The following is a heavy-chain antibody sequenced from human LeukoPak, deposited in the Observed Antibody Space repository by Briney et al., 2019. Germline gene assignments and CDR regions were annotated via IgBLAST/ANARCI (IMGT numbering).Heavy chain of an antibody. V-gene: IGHV3-30*02. D-gene: IGHD3-3*01. CDR3: ARDTRSTDAFDI. CDR1: RFTFSGYG. J-gene: IGHJ3*02. CDR2: IRYDGSNS. Sequence: GGSLRLSCVGSRFTFSGYGMHWVRQAPGEGLEWVAFIRYDGSNSYYIDSVKGRFTISRDNSKNTLYLQMNSLRAEDTAVYYCARDTRSTDAFDIWGQGTMVTVSS.